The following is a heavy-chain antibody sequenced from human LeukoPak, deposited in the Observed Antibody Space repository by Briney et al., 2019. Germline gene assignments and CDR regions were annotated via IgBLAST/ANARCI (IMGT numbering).Heavy chain of an antibody. J-gene: IGHJ1*01. V-gene: IGHV3-23*01. Sequence: QPGGSLRLSCAASGFTFSSYAMSWVRQAPGKGLEWVSAISGSGGSTYYADSVKGRFTISRDNSKNTLYLQMNGLRPEDTAVYYCSFNSGWTGFFKHWGQGTLVTVCS. CDR3: SFNSGWTGFFKH. CDR1: GFTFSSYA. D-gene: IGHD6-19*01. CDR2: ISGSGGST.